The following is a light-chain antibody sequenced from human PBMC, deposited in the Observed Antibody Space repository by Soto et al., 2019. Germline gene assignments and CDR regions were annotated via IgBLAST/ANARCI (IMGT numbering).Light chain of an antibody. Sequence: SYELTQPPSVSVSPGQTARITCSGDALPKQYAYWYQQKPGQAPVLVIYKDSERPSGVPERFSGSSSGTTVTLTISGVQAEDEADYYCQSADSSVTSLVFGGGTKVTVL. CDR1: ALPKQY. J-gene: IGLJ2*01. CDR3: QSADSSVTSLV. CDR2: KDS. V-gene: IGLV3-25*03.